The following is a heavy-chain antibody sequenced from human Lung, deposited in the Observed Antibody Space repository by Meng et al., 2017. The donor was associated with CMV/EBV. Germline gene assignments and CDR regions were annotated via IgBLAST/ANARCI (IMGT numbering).Heavy chain of an antibody. D-gene: IGHD3-3*01. CDR2: ISGSGGST. Sequence: SXAASGFTFSSYAMSWVRQAPGKGLEWVSAISGSGGSTYYADSVKGRFTISRDNSKNTLYLQMNSLRAEDTAVYYCAKEAGWGLTRFLEWLSGLDYWGQGXLVTVSS. V-gene: IGHV3-23*01. CDR3: AKEAGWGLTRFLEWLSGLDY. CDR1: GFTFSSYA. J-gene: IGHJ4*02.